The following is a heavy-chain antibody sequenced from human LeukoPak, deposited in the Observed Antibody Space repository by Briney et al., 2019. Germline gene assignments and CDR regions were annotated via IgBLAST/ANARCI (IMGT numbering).Heavy chain of an antibody. CDR3: AKEGYSSGWYYFDY. V-gene: IGHV3-9*01. Sequence: GGSLRLSCAASGFAFDDYAIHWVRQAPGKGLEWVSGISWNSGGIGYADSVKGRFTISRDNAKNSLYMQMNSLRAEDTALYYCAKEGYSSGWYYFDYWGQGTPVTVSS. J-gene: IGHJ4*02. CDR2: ISWNSGGI. CDR1: GFAFDDYA. D-gene: IGHD6-19*01.